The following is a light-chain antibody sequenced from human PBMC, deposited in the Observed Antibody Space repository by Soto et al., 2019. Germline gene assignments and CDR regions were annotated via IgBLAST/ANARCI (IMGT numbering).Light chain of an antibody. Sequence: QSAPTQPPSASGTPGQRVTISCSGSSSNIGSNTVNWYQQLPGTAPKLLIYSNNQRPSGVPDRFSGSKSGTSASLAISGLQSEDEADYYCAAWDDSLNRYVFGTGTKVTVL. CDR2: SNN. CDR3: AAWDDSLNRYV. J-gene: IGLJ1*01. V-gene: IGLV1-44*01. CDR1: SSNIGSNT.